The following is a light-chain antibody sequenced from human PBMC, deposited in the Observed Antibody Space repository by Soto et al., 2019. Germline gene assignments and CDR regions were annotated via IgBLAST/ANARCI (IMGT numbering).Light chain of an antibody. CDR1: QSISSW. V-gene: IGKV1-5*03. CDR2: KAS. J-gene: IGKJ1*01. Sequence: IQMTQSPSIRAASVGDRVTITCRASQSISSWLAGYQQKPGTDHHLRIHKASHLESGVPSRCSGIGSGTEFTLTISSLQPGEFATYYCQHYKTYPWTFGQGTKVDIK. CDR3: QHYKTYPWT.